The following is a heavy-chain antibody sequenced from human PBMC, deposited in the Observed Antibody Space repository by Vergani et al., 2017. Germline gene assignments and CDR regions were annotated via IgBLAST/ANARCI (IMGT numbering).Heavy chain of an antibody. CDR2: IKNTGDST. CDR1: GFTFSSHA. Sequence: EVQLLQSEGAVVQPGGSLRLSCVASGFTFSSHARSWVRKGHGQGLEWVSSIKNTGDSTHYADSVKGRFTISRDNSKNTRYLQMNRLRVEDTAVYYWGRGSDNYNWGQGTLVTVSS. V-gene: IGHV3-23*01. D-gene: IGHD5-24*01. CDR3: GRGSDNYN. J-gene: IGHJ4*02.